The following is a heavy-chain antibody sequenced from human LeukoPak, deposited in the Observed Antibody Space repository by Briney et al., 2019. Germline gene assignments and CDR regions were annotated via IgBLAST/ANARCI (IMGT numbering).Heavy chain of an antibody. CDR1: GFTFSSYG. CDR2: ISYDGSNK. J-gene: IGHJ6*02. Sequence: GGSLRLSCAASGFTFSSYGMHWVRQAPGKGLEWVAIISYDGSNKYYADSVKGRFTISRDNSKNTLYLQMNSLRAEDTAVYYCAKGLRYCTNGVCFVEYYYYYGMDVWGQGTTVTVSS. V-gene: IGHV3-30*18. D-gene: IGHD2-8*01. CDR3: AKGLRYCTNGVCFVEYYYYYGMDV.